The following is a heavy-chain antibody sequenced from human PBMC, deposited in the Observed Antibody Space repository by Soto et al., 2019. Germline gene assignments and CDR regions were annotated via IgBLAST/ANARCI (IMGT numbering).Heavy chain of an antibody. V-gene: IGHV4-61*01. J-gene: IGHJ4*02. D-gene: IGHD6-19*01. CDR3: ARSGSSGWLDY. CDR2: IYCGGST. Sequence: QVQLQESGPGLVKPSETLSLTCTVSGGSVSSGSYYWSWIRQPPGKGLEWIGYIYCGGSTNYNTSLKSRDNISVDTAKNQFALKLSSVTAADTAVYYCARSGSSGWLDYWGQGTLVTVSS. CDR1: GGSVSSGSYY.